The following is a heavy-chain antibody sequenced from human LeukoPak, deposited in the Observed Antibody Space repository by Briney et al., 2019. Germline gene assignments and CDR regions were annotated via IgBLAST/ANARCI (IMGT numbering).Heavy chain of an antibody. CDR1: GNSISSGYY. D-gene: IGHD5-24*01. CDR2: IYHSGST. J-gene: IGHJ4*02. V-gene: IGHV4-38-2*02. Sequence: PSETLSLTCTVSGNSISSGYYWGWIRQPPGKGLEWIGSIYHSGSTYYNPSLKSRVTISVDTSKNQFSLKLSSVTAADTAVYYCARHKSFRDDYNPAFDYWGQGTLVTVSS. CDR3: ARHKSFRDDYNPAFDY.